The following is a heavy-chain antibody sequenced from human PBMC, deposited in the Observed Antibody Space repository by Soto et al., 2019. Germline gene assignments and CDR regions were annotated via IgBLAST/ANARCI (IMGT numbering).Heavy chain of an antibody. V-gene: IGHV1-2*04. CDR2: INPNSGGT. Sequence: ASVKVSCKASGYTFTGYYMHWVRQAPGQGLEWMGWINPNSGGTNYAQKFQGWVTMTRDTSISTAYMELSRLRSDDTAVYYCAMNYYYNQYNWFDPWGQGTLVTVSS. J-gene: IGHJ5*02. CDR1: GYTFTGYY. CDR3: AMNYYYNQYNWFDP. D-gene: IGHD3-10*01.